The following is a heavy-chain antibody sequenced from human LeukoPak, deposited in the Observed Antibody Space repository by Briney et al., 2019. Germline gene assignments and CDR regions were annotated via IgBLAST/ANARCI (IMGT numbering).Heavy chain of an antibody. D-gene: IGHD2-2*01. J-gene: IGHJ4*02. CDR3: ARDPVVVVPAADYFDY. Sequence: GGSLRLSCAASGFTVSSNYMSWVRQAPGKGLEWVSVIYSGGSTYYADSVKGRFTISRDNSKNTLYLQMNSLRAEDTAVYYCARDPVVVVPAADYFDYWGQGTLVTVSS. V-gene: IGHV3-66*01. CDR2: IYSGGST. CDR1: GFTVSSNY.